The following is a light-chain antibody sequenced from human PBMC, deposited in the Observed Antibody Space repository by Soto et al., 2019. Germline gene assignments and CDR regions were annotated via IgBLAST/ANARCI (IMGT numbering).Light chain of an antibody. V-gene: IGKV1-5*03. Sequence: DIQMTQSPSTLSASVGDRVTITCRASQSISSWLAWYQQKPGKAPKLLIYKASILESGVPSRFSGSGSAKEFTLTISSLQPDDFATYYCQQYNSYPWTFGQGTKVEIK. CDR2: KAS. CDR1: QSISSW. CDR3: QQYNSYPWT. J-gene: IGKJ1*01.